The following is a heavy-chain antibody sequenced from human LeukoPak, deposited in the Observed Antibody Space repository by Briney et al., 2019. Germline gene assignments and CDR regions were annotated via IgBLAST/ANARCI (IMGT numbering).Heavy chain of an antibody. D-gene: IGHD3-22*01. CDR1: GGSISSSSYY. J-gene: IGHJ4*02. V-gene: IGHV4-39*01. CDR3: AIGYYDSSGYYYVEYFDY. Sequence: SETLSLTCTVSGGSISSSSYYWGWIRQPPGKGLEWIGSIYYSGSTYYNPSLKSRVTISVDTSKNQFSLKLSSVTAADTAVYYCAIGYYDSSGYYYVEYFDYWGQGTLVTVSS. CDR2: IYYSGST.